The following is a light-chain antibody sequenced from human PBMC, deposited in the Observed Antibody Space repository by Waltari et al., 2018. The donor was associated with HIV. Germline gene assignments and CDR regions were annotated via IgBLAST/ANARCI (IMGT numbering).Light chain of an antibody. CDR1: SSNLRTNR. V-gene: IGLV1-44*01. Sequence: QSVLTQPPSASGTPGQRVTISCSRSSSNLRTNRVNWYQQLPGTAPKLLIYSNNQRPSGVPDRFSGSKSGTSASLAISGLQSEDEADYFCAAWDDSLNGPVFGGGTKLTVL. J-gene: IGLJ3*02. CDR2: SNN. CDR3: AAWDDSLNGPV.